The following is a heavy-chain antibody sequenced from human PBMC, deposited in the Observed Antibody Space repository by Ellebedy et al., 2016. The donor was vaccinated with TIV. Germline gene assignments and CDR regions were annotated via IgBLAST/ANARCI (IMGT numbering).Heavy chain of an antibody. CDR2: INGQHGNT. Sequence: ASVQVSCXTSGYTFFTYGITWVRQAPGQGLEWMGWINGQHGNTDYAPRLQGRVTMTTDTSASTAYMELRSLTFDDTAVYYCARGDSPYYDGLDVWGQGTTVTVSS. D-gene: IGHD2-15*01. J-gene: IGHJ6*02. V-gene: IGHV1-18*04. CDR3: ARGDSPYYDGLDV. CDR1: GYTFFTYG.